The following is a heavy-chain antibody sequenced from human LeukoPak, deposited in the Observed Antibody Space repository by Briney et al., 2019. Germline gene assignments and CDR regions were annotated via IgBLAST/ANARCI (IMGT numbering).Heavy chain of an antibody. CDR2: VSYDESDK. CDR3: ARPLAGWQQLIGGLDY. V-gene: IGHV3-30*04. J-gene: IGHJ4*02. Sequence: PGRSLRLSCAASGFTFSSYAMNWVRQAPGKGLEWVAVVSYDESDKYYADSVKGRFTISRDNSKNTLYLQMNSLRAEDTAVYYCARPLAGWQQLIGGLDYWGQGTLVTVSS. D-gene: IGHD2-15*01. CDR1: GFTFSSYA.